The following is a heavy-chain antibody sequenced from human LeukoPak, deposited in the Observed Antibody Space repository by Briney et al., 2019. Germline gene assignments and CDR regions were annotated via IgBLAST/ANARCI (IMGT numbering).Heavy chain of an antibody. V-gene: IGHV1-8*01. CDR3: ARGNPYGDYEFDY. D-gene: IGHD4-17*01. J-gene: IGHJ4*02. CDR1: GHTFTSYG. CDR2: MNPNSGNT. Sequence: GASVKVPCKASGHTFTSYGINWVRQATGQGLEWMGWMNPNSGNTGYAQKFQGRVTMTRNTSISTAYMELSSLRSEDTAVYYCARGNPYGDYEFDYWGQGTLVTVSS.